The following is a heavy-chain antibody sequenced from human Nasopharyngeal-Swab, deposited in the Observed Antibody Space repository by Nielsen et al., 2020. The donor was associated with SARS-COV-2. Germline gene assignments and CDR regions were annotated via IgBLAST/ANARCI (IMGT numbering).Heavy chain of an antibody. Sequence: SETLSLTCTVSGGSISSSSYYWGWIRQPPGKGLEWIGSIYHSGSTYYNPSLKSRVTISVDTSKNQFSLKLSSVTAADTAVYYCARRDGSWSGYYTDYWGQGTLVTVSS. CDR2: IYHSGST. V-gene: IGHV4-39*01. CDR1: GGSISSSSYY. D-gene: IGHD3-3*01. CDR3: ARRDGSWSGYYTDY. J-gene: IGHJ4*02.